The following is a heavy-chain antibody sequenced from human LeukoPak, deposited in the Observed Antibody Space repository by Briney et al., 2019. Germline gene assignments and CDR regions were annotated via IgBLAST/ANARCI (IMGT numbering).Heavy chain of an antibody. CDR2: INQDGSKT. Sequence: SGGSLRLSCAASGFTFSRYWMSWVRQTPRKGLEWVANINQDGSKTYYVDSVKDRFTISRDNAKNSLYLQMNSLRAEDTAVYYCAKDVLNYYDSSGYGYFQHWGQGTLVTVSS. CDR1: GFTFSRYW. V-gene: IGHV3-7*03. D-gene: IGHD3-22*01. CDR3: AKDVLNYYDSSGYGYFQH. J-gene: IGHJ1*01.